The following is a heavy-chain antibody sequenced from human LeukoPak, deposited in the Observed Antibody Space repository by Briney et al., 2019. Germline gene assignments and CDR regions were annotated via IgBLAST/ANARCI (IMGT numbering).Heavy chain of an antibody. CDR3: ARYDFWGGYFDY. J-gene: IGHJ4*02. V-gene: IGHV4-59*08. CDR2: IYYSGRT. CDR1: GASISTYY. D-gene: IGHD3-3*01. Sequence: TSSETLSLTCTVSGASISTYYWNWIRQPPGKGLEWIGYIYYSGRTNYNPSLKSRVTILEDTSKNQFSLKLSAVSASDTAVYYCARYDFWGGYFDYWGQGILVTVTS.